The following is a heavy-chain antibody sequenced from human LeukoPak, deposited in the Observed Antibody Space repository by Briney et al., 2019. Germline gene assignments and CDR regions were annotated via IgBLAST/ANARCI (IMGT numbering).Heavy chain of an antibody. CDR3: ARQYCSGGSCHDDAFDI. CDR2: ISSSSSTI. CDR1: GFTFSNYN. V-gene: IGHV3-48*02. J-gene: IGHJ3*02. D-gene: IGHD2-15*01. Sequence: PGGSLRLSCVASGFTFSNYNMNWVRQAPGKGLEWVSYISSSSSTIYYADSVKGRFTISRDNAKNSLYLQMNSLRDEDTAVYYCARQYCSGGSCHDDAFDIWGQGTMVTVSS.